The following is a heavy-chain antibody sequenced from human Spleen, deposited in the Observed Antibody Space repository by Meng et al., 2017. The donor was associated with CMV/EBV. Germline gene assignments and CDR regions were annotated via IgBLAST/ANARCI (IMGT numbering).Heavy chain of an antibody. CDR3: ARVNSPVGTGFDY. D-gene: IGHD2-21*02. Sequence: CAVYGGSFSGYYWRWTGQPPGKGLECIGEVNHSGRANYNPYLKRRVTISIDTYKNQFSLKLSSMTAADRAVYYCARVNSPVGTGFDYWGQGTLVTVSS. CDR1: GGSFSGYY. CDR2: VNHSGRA. V-gene: IGHV4-34*01. J-gene: IGHJ4*02.